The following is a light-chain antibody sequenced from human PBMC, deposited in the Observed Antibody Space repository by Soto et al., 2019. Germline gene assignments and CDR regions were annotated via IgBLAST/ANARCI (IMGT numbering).Light chain of an antibody. J-gene: IGKJ1*01. V-gene: IGKV4-1*01. Sequence: DIVMTQSPDSLAVSLGERATINCKSSQSVLYSSNNKNYLACYQQKPGQPPKLLIYWASTRESGVPDRFSGSGAGTDFSITISSLQAGGVGVYYCQQYYSTPWTFGQGTKLEIK. CDR1: QSVLYSSNNKNY. CDR2: WAS. CDR3: QQYYSTPWT.